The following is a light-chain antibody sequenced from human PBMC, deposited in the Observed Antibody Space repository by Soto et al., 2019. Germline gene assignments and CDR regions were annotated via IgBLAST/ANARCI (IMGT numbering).Light chain of an antibody. CDR3: QKYNGAPFT. Sequence: DIQMTQSPSPVSASVGDRVTITCRASRSIATYLNWYQQSPGKAPKVLIYAASTLPSGVPSRFSGSGSGTDFTLTIVSLQPEDVATYYCQKYNGAPFTFGPGTKVDIK. V-gene: IGKV1-27*01. J-gene: IGKJ3*01. CDR1: RSIATY. CDR2: AAS.